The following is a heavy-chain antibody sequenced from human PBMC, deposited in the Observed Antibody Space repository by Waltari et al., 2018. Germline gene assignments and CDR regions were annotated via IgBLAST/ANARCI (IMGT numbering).Heavy chain of an antibody. J-gene: IGHJ5*02. CDR1: GASFSRYY. CDR3: ARGQAGTIS. Sequence: QVNLQQWGAGLLKPSATLSLTCGVYGASFSRYYLTWIRQPPGKGLEWIGEINHTGSTSYKPSLKSRVTMSVDTSKNQFSLRLSSVTAADTAVYYCARGQAGTISWGQGTLVTVSS. CDR2: INHTGST. D-gene: IGHD6-19*01. V-gene: IGHV4-34*01.